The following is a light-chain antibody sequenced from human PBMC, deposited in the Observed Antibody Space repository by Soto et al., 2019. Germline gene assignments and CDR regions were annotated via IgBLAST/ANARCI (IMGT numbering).Light chain of an antibody. V-gene: IGKV3-15*01. CDR2: GAS. CDR1: QSVSNN. CDR3: QQYNNWPRT. J-gene: IGKJ1*01. Sequence: EVVLTQSPGTLSLSPGERATLTCRASQSVSNNLAWYQQKPGQAPRLLIFGASTRAIGIPARFSGSGSGTEFTLTISSLQSEDFAVYYCQQYNNWPRTFGQGTKVDIK.